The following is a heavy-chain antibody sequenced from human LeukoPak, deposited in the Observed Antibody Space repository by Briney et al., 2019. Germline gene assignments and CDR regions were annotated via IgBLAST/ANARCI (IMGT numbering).Heavy chain of an antibody. CDR2: ISYDGSNK. CDR3: ARREGGTTLDY. CDR1: GFSFSSHT. V-gene: IGHV3-30*04. Sequence: GRSLSLSCAASGFSFSSHTMHWVRQAPGEGLEWVAVISYDGSNKYYVDSVKGRFTISRDNSKNTLYLQMNSLRTEDTAVYYCARREGGTTLDYWGQGTLVTVSS. D-gene: IGHD1-26*01. J-gene: IGHJ4*02.